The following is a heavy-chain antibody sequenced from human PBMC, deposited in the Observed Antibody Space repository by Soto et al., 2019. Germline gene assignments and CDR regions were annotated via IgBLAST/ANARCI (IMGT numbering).Heavy chain of an antibody. CDR3: GSPYSRSWYWFDP. CDR1: GFSLSNAGLG. V-gene: IGHV2-26*01. J-gene: IGHJ5*02. CDR2: IFSNDEK. Sequence: QVTVKESGPVLVKPTETLTLTCTVSGFSLSNAGLGVSWIRQPPGKALEWLAHIFSNDEKSYSTSLKSRLTISKDTSKSQVVLTMTTMDPVDTATYYCGSPYSRSWYWFDPWGQGTLFTVSS. D-gene: IGHD6-13*01.